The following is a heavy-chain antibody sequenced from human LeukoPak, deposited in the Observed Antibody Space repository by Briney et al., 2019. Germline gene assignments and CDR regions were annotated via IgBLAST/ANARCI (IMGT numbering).Heavy chain of an antibody. J-gene: IGHJ4*02. D-gene: IGHD1-1*01. CDR1: GVSINYYY. CDR2: IYYSGGT. V-gene: IGHV4-59*01. CDR3: ARVNINNWHSCDY. Sequence: SETLSLTCTVSGVSINYYYWMWIRQPPGKGLEWIGYIYYSGGTHYNPSLKSRVTMLVDTSKNQFSLKLTAVTAADTAVYYCARVNINNWHSCDYWGQGTLVTVSS.